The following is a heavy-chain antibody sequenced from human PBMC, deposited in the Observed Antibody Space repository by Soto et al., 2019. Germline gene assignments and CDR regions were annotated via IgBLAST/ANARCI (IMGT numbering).Heavy chain of an antibody. V-gene: IGHV1-69*01. CDR1: GGTFSSYA. Sequence: QVQLVQSGAEVKKPGSSVKVSCKASGGTFSSYAISWVRQAPGQGLEWMGGIIPIFGTANYAQKFQGRVTITADESTSTAYMELSSLRSEDTAVYYCARGLYYDILTGCYRRNAFDIWGQGTMVTVSS. CDR2: IIPIFGTA. J-gene: IGHJ3*02. D-gene: IGHD3-9*01. CDR3: ARGLYYDILTGCYRRNAFDI.